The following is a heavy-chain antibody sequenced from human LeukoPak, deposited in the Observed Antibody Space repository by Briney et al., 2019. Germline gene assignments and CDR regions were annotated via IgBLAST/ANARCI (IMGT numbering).Heavy chain of an antibody. CDR3: AREIVVVAV. Sequence: KSGGSLRLSCAASGFTFSIYSMNWVRQAPGKGLEWVSSINSDSSYISYADSVKGRFTISRGNAKNSLFLQMNSLRAEDTAVYYCAREIVVVAVWGQGTLVTVSS. J-gene: IGHJ4*02. CDR1: GFTFSIYS. D-gene: IGHD2-2*01. CDR2: INSDSSYI. V-gene: IGHV3-21*01.